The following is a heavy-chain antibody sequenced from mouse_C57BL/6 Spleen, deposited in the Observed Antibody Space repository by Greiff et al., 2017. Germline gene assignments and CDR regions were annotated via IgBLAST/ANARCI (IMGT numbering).Heavy chain of an antibody. Sequence: QVQLQQPGAELVKPGASVKLSCKASGYTFTSYWMQWVKQRPGQGLEWIGEIDPSDSYTNYNQKFKGKATLTVDTSSSTAYMQRSSLTSEDSAVYYCARGRGGGFDYWGQGTTLTVSS. V-gene: IGHV1-50*01. CDR3: ARGRGGGFDY. CDR2: IDPSDSYT. CDR1: GYTFTSYW. J-gene: IGHJ2*01.